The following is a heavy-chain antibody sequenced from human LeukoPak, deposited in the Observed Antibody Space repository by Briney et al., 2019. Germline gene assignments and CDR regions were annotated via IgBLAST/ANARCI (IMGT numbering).Heavy chain of an antibody. CDR2: ISSSSSTI. V-gene: IGHV3-48*01. CDR1: GFTFSSYS. Sequence: GGSLRLSCAASGFTFSSYSMNWVRQAPGKGLEWVSYISSSSSTIYYADSVKGRFTISRDNAKNSLYLQMNSLRAEDTAVYYCARAGYCSSTSCYDYWGQGTLVTVSS. D-gene: IGHD2-2*01. CDR3: ARAGYCSSTSCYDY. J-gene: IGHJ4*02.